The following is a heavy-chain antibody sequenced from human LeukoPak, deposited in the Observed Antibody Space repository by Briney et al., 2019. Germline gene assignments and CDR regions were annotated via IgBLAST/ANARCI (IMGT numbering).Heavy chain of an antibody. V-gene: IGHV3-21*01. CDR2: ISHSSSYI. J-gene: IGHJ4*02. CDR3: ARENTESKGFDY. CDR1: GFTFSRYS. D-gene: IGHD2-8*02. Sequence: GGSLRLSCVASGFTFSRYSMNWVRQAPGKGLEWVSSISHSSSYIYYADAVKGRFTVSRDNAENSLYLQMNSLRAEDTAVYYCARENTESKGFDYWGQGTLVTVSS.